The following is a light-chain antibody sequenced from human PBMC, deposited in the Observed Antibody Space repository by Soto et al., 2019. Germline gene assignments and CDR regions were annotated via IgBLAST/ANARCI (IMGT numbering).Light chain of an antibody. Sequence: DIQMNQSPSSLSAFVGDRITITCRASQTISNFLNWYQQKPGKPPRLVIYAASTLQGGVPSRFSGSGSGTDFTLTISSLRPEDFATYYCQQSFNGPRTFGQGTKVEAK. CDR3: QQSFNGPRT. V-gene: IGKV1-39*01. CDR2: AAS. J-gene: IGKJ1*01. CDR1: QTISNF.